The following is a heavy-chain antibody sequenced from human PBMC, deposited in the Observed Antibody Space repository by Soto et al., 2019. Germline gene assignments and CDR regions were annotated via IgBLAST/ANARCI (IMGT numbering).Heavy chain of an antibody. J-gene: IGHJ6*02. V-gene: IGHV3-30-3*01. CDR2: ISYDGSNK. CDR3: ALAYGVAPASGEYVASYVGMTV. D-gene: IGHD3-16*01. Sequence: GIVISYDGSNKYYADAVKGRFTISRDNSKNTLYLQMNSLRAEDTAVYYCALAYGVAPASGEYVASYVGMTVWGQGTTVTVSS.